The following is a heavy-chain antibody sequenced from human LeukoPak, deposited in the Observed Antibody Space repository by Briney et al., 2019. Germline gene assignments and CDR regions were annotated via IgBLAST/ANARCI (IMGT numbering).Heavy chain of an antibody. CDR2: IFPGDSDT. V-gene: IGHV5-51*01. J-gene: IGHJ4*02. D-gene: IGHD1/OR15-1a*01. CDR1: GYSFTTYW. CDR3: ATSESQTRFDY. Sequence: GESLKISCKGSGYSFTTYWIGWVRQMPGKGLEWIGIIFPGDSDTTYSPSLQGQVTISADTSINTAYLQWSSLRASDTAMYYCATSESQTRFDYWGQGTPVTVSS.